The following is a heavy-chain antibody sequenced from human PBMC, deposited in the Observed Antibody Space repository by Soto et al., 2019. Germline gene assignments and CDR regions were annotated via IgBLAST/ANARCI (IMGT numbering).Heavy chain of an antibody. CDR2: ISSSSTI. V-gene: IGHV3-48*01. Sequence: PGGSLRLSCAASGFTFSSYSMNWVRQAPGKGLEWVSYISSSSTIYYADSVKGRFTISRDNAKNSLYLQMNSLRTEDTAIYYCARQRTSEMYNWNSGTWAQGTLVTVSS. CDR1: GFTFSSYS. D-gene: IGHD1-7*01. J-gene: IGHJ5*02. CDR3: ARQRTSEMYNWNSGT.